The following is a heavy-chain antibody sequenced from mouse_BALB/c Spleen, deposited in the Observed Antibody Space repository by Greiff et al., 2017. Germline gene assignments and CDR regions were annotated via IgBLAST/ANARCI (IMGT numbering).Heavy chain of an antibody. CDR2: IRNKANGYTT. CDR3: AREGGYYDSYYYAMDY. D-gene: IGHD2-4*01. V-gene: IGHV7-3*02. CDR1: GFTFTDYY. Sequence: EVMLVESGGGLVQPGGSLRLSCATSGFTFTDYYMSWVRQPPGKALEWLGFIRNKANGYTTEYSASVKGRFTISRDNSQSILYLQMNTLRAEDSATYYCAREGGYYDSYYYAMDYWGQGTSVTVSS. J-gene: IGHJ4*01.